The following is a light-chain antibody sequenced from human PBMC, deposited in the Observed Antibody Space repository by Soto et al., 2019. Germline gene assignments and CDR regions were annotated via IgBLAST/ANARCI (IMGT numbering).Light chain of an antibody. V-gene: IGLV1-44*01. CDR3: AAWDGTLNGVL. CDR1: RSNIGTNT. CDR2: TNN. J-gene: IGLJ2*01. Sequence: QSVLTQPPSASGTPGQRVTISCSGSRSNIGTNTVNWYQQLPGTAPKLLIYTNNQRPSGVPDRFSGSKSATSASLAISGLQAEDEADYYCAAWDGTLNGVLFGGGTKLTVL.